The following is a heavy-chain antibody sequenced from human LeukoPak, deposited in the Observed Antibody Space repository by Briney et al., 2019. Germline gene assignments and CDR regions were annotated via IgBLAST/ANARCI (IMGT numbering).Heavy chain of an antibody. CDR2: ITSSGTYT. D-gene: IGHD1-26*01. CDR1: GFTFSNYN. CDR3: ARDPYSGNYGTYYYSYMDV. Sequence: GGSLRLSCADSGFTFSNYNMNWVRQAPGKAMEWVSSITSSGTYTFYADSVKGRFTISRDNAKNSLYLQMDSLGPEDTAVYYCARDPYSGNYGTYYYSYMDVWGKGTTVTISS. V-gene: IGHV3-21*01. J-gene: IGHJ6*03.